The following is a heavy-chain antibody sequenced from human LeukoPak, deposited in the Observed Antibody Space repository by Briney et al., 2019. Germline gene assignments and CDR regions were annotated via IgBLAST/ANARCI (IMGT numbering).Heavy chain of an antibody. CDR1: GGSISSYY. J-gene: IGHJ3*02. CDR3: ARDSYGGDAFDI. CDR2: IYYSGST. V-gene: IGHV4-59*01. D-gene: IGHD3-10*01. Sequence: SETLSLTCTVSGGSISSYYWSWIRQPPGKGLEWIGYIYYSGSTNYNPSLKSRVTISVDTSKNQFSLKLSSVTAADTALYYCARDSYGGDAFDIWGQGTMVTVSS.